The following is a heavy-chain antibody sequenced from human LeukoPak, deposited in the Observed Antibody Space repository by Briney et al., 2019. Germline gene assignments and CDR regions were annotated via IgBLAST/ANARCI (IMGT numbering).Heavy chain of an antibody. CDR2: INSDGSTT. CDR3: AKIPSATENSDY. CDR1: GFTFSNYW. D-gene: IGHD5-12*01. V-gene: IGHV3-74*01. Sequence: GGSLRLSCAASGFTFSNYWMHWVRQAPGKGLIWVSRINSDGSTTTYADSVKGRFTISRDNAKNTLYLQMDSLRAEDTAIYYCAKIPSATENSDYWGQGTLVMVSS. J-gene: IGHJ4*02.